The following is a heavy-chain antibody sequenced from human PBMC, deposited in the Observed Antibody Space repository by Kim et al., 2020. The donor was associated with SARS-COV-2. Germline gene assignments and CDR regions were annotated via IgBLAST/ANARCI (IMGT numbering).Heavy chain of an antibody. J-gene: IGHJ4*02. V-gene: IGHV1-46*01. CDR3: ARVFPSDYDILTGYLGFDY. Sequence: ASVKVSCKASGYTFTSYYMHWVRQAPGQGLEWMGIINPSGGSTSYAQKFQGRVTMTRDTSTSTVYMELSSLRSEDTAVYYCARVFPSDYDILTGYLGFDYWGQGTLVTVSS. CDR1: GYTFTSYY. CDR2: INPSGGST. D-gene: IGHD3-9*01.